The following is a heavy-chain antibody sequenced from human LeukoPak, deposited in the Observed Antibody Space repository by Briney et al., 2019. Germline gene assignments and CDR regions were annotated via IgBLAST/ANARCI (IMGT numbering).Heavy chain of an antibody. D-gene: IGHD1-26*01. Sequence: PGGSLRLSCAASGLTFSRYAMHWVRQAPGKGLEWVSAISGSGGSTYYADSVKGRFTISRDNSKNTLYLQMNSLRAEDTAVYYCAKDQTRELLGYFDYWGQGTLVTVSS. CDR1: GLTFSRYA. J-gene: IGHJ4*02. CDR3: AKDQTRELLGYFDY. V-gene: IGHV3-23*01. CDR2: ISGSGGST.